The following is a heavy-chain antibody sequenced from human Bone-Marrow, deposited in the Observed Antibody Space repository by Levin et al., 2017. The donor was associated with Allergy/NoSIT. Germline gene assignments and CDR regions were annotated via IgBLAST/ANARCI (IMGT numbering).Heavy chain of an antibody. J-gene: IGHJ2*01. D-gene: IGHD5-18*01. CDR3: AKYRAMVMPPSRLFDL. CDR1: GFSFSSYA. CDR2: IGTSGVDT. Sequence: GESLKISCAASGFSFSSYAMNWVRQAPGKGLQWVSTIGTSGVDTFYADSVKGRFTISRDNSENMLYLQMNGLRAEDTALYYCAKYRAMVMPPSRLFDLWGRGTLVTVSS. V-gene: IGHV3-23*01.